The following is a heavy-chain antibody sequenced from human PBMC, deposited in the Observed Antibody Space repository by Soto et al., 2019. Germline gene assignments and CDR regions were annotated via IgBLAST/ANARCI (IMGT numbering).Heavy chain of an antibody. V-gene: IGHV3-9*01. CDR2: ISWNSGSI. Sequence: GGSLRLSCAASGFTFDDYAMHWVRQAPGKGLEWVSGISWNSGSIGYADSVKGRFTISRDNAKNSLYLQMNSLRAEDTALYYCAKDNSSSWTRSGGMDVWGQGTTVTVSS. CDR3: AKDNSSSWTRSGGMDV. J-gene: IGHJ6*02. D-gene: IGHD6-13*01. CDR1: GFTFDDYA.